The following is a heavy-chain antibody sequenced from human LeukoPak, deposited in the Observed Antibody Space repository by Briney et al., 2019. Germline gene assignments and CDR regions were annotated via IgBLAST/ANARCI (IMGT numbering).Heavy chain of an antibody. D-gene: IGHD3-9*01. CDR2: IDPKSGDT. J-gene: IGHJ4*02. CDR3: ARNDILTANDY. CDR1: GYTFTDSY. Sequence: ASVKVSCKASGYTFTDSYIHLVRQAPGQGPEWMGWIDPKSGDTNSAQKFQGRVTMTRDTSIGTAYMELSRLRSDDTAVYYCARNDILTANDYWGQGALVTVSS. V-gene: IGHV1-2*02.